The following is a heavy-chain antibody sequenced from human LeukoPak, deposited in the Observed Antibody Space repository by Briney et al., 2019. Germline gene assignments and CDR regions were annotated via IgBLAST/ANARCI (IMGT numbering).Heavy chain of an antibody. D-gene: IGHD6-13*01. CDR3: ASGIAAAGTVDY. CDR1: GGSISSSSYY. V-gene: IGHV4-39*01. J-gene: IGHJ4*02. Sequence: SETLSLTCTVSGGSISSSSYYWGWVRQPPGKGLEWIGSIYYSGSTYYNPSLKSRVTISVDTSKNQFSLKLSSVTAADTAVYYCASGIAAAGTVDYWGQGTLVTVSS. CDR2: IYYSGST.